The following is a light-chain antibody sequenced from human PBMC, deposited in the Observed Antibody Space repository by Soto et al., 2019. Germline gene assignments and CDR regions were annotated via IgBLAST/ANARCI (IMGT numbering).Light chain of an antibody. CDR3: CSYAGSSTFPYV. V-gene: IGLV2-23*02. J-gene: IGLJ1*01. CDR1: SSDVGSYNL. CDR2: EVS. Sequence: QSVLTQPASVSGSPGQSITISCTGTSSDVGSYNLVSWYQHHPGKAPKLMIYEVSKRPSGVSNRFSGSKSGNTASLTISGLQPEDEADYYCCSYAGSSTFPYVFGTGTKLTVL.